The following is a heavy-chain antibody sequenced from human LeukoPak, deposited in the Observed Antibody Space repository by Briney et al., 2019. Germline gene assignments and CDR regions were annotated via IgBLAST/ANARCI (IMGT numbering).Heavy chain of an antibody. V-gene: IGHV4-59*08. CDR3: ASHERLDG. J-gene: IGHJ5*01. CDR2: IYYSRST. CDR1: GGSISSYY. Sequence: PSETLSLTCTVSGGSISSYYWSWIRQPPGKGLEWIGSIYYSRSTNYNPSPKNPVTTSVETSKNQFSLKRSSVTAPDTPVNYPASHERLDGWGQGTPVTVSS.